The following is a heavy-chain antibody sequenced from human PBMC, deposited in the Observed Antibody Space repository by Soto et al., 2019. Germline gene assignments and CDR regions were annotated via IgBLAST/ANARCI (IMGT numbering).Heavy chain of an antibody. CDR2: ISSSGSTI. J-gene: IGHJ4*02. Sequence: PGGFLRLSCAASGFTFSSYEMNWVRQAPGKGLEWVSYISSSGSTIYYADSVKGRFTISGDNAKNSLYLQMNSLRADDTAVYYCASLWFGESVRDYWGQGTLVTVSS. D-gene: IGHD3-10*01. V-gene: IGHV3-48*03. CDR1: GFTFSSYE. CDR3: ASLWFGESVRDY.